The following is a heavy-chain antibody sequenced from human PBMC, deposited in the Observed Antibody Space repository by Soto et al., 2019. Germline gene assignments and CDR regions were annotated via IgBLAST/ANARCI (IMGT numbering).Heavy chain of an antibody. CDR2: ISSDGSGT. CDR3: VRWTTTGDY. D-gene: IGHD4-17*01. V-gene: IGHV3-74*01. CDR1: GFTLSSYW. Sequence: GGSLRLSCGASGFTLSSYWMHWVRQAPGKGLVWVSRISSDGSGTSYADSVRGRFTISRDNAKNTLYLQMNSLRVEDTAVYYCVRWTTTGDYWGQGTLVTV. J-gene: IGHJ4*02.